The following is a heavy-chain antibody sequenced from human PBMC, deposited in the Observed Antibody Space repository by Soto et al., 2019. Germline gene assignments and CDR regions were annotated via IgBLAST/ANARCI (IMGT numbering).Heavy chain of an antibody. CDR1: GFTFSSYS. CDR2: ISSSSSYI. V-gene: IGHV3-21*03. Sequence: GSLSLSCAASGFTFSSYSMNWVRQAPGKGLEWVSSISSSSSYIYYADSVKCRFTISRDNAKNSLYLQMNSLKTEDTAVYYCTTDHPVRFLEWLSLDYWGQGTLVTVSS. D-gene: IGHD3-3*01. J-gene: IGHJ4*02. CDR3: TTDHPVRFLEWLSLDY.